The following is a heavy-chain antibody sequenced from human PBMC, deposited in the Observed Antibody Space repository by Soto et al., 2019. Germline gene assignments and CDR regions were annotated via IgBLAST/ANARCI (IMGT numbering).Heavy chain of an antibody. D-gene: IGHD4-17*01. Sequence: GGSLRLSCAASGFTFSSYAMSWVRQAPGKGLEWVSAISGSGGSTYYADSVKGRFTISRDNSKNTLYLQMNSLRAEDTAVYYCAKFLVVPSATVTTEYYYYYGMDVWGQGTTVTVSS. CDR2: ISGSGGST. CDR3: AKFLVVPSATVTTEYYYYYGMDV. J-gene: IGHJ6*02. V-gene: IGHV3-23*01. CDR1: GFTFSSYA.